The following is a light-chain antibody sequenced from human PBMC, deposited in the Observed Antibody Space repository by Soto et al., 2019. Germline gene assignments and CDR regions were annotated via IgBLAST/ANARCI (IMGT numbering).Light chain of an antibody. CDR1: QNLGSN. CDR3: QHYHGWPIT. CDR2: GAS. V-gene: IGKV3D-15*01. Sequence: EIVMTQSPATLSLSPGERATLSFRASQNLGSNVAWYQHKVGQAPRLLIYGASTRATGIPARFSGSGSGTEFTLTISSLQSEDFAVYYCQHYHGWPITFGQGTRLEIK. J-gene: IGKJ5*01.